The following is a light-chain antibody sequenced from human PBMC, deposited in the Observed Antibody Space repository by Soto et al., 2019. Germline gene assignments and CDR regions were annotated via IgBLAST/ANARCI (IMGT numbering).Light chain of an antibody. CDR1: ETVATN. CDR2: GAS. J-gene: IGKJ2*01. CDR3: QQYNSYPYT. Sequence: VMTQSPATLSVSPGERATLSCWASETVATNLAWYQQKPGQAPRLLISGASTRAAGISDRFRGSGSGTEFTLTISSLRSEDSATYFCQQYNSYPYTFGQGTKLEI. V-gene: IGKV3-15*01.